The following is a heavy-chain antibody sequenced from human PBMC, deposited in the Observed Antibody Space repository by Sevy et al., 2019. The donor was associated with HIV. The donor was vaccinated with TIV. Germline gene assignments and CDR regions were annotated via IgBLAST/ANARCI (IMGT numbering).Heavy chain of an antibody. J-gene: IGHJ6*02. V-gene: IGHV3-30*18. Sequence: GGSLRLSCAVSGTNFGAFAMHWVRQAPGKGLEWVAALSLQGSNKYYADSLKGRFTVSRDNSKDTLYLQMNSLRAEDTATYYCAKDVVGGTYYIENYFYGLDVWGLGTTVTVSS. CDR1: GTNFGAFA. CDR3: AKDVVGGTYYIENYFYGLDV. CDR2: LSLQGSNK. D-gene: IGHD3-10*01.